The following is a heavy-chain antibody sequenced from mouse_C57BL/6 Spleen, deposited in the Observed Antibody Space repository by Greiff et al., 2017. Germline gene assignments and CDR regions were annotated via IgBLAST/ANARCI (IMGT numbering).Heavy chain of an antibody. Sequence: VQGVESGPGLVQPSQSLSITCTVSGFSLTSYGVHWVRQSPGKGLEWLGVIWSGGSTDYNAAFISRLSISKDNSKSQVFFKMNSLQADDTAIYYCASLHYYGSSYWYFDVWGTGTTVTVSS. CDR1: GFSLTSYG. CDR3: ASLHYYGSSYWYFDV. D-gene: IGHD1-1*01. V-gene: IGHV2-2*01. CDR2: IWSGGST. J-gene: IGHJ1*03.